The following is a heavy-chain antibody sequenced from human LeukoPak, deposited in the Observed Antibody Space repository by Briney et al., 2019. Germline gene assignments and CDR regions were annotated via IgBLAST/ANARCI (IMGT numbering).Heavy chain of an antibody. J-gene: IGHJ4*02. CDR1: GASISSYY. Sequence: SETLSLTCTVSGASISSYYWTWVRQPPGKALEGIGYISNSGGTNYNPSLTRRVTISVDTSKNQFSLKLTSVTAADTAIYFCTRHSTSSAPSAYWGQGTLVTVSS. V-gene: IGHV4-59*08. CDR3: TRHSTSSAPSAY. CDR2: ISNSGGT. D-gene: IGHD2-2*01.